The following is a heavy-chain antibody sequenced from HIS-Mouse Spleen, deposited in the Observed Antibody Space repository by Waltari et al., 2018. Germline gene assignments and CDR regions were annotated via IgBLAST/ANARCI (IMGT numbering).Heavy chain of an antibody. D-gene: IGHD6-13*01. CDR3: ARGIAAAGTRVDY. CDR2: SKPNSGGT. Sequence: QVQLVQSGAEVKKPGASVKVSCKASGYTFTGYYMHWVRPAPGQGLEWMGWSKPNSGGTNYAKKFQGRVTMTRDTSISTAYMELSRLRSDDTAVYYCARGIAAAGTRVDYWGQGTLVTVSS. J-gene: IGHJ4*02. V-gene: IGHV1-2*02. CDR1: GYTFTGYY.